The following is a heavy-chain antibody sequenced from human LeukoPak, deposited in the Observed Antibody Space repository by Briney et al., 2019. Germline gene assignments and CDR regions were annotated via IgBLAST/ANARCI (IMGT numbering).Heavy chain of an antibody. V-gene: IGHV3-21*01. J-gene: IGHJ4*02. CDR3: ARSGYTYGFDY. Sequence: GGSLRLSCAASGFTFSTYTINWVRQAPGKGLEWVASIGSGGRHIHYADSVKGRFTISRDNAKNSLYLQMNSLRAEDTAVYYCARSGYTYGFDYWGQGALVTVSS. CDR1: GFTFSTYT. CDR2: IGSGGRHI. D-gene: IGHD5-18*01.